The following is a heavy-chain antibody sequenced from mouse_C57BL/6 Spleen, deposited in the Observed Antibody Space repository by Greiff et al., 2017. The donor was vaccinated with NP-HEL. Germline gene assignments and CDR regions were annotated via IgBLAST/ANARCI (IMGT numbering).Heavy chain of an antibody. V-gene: IGHV5-4*01. CDR2: ISDGGSYT. J-gene: IGHJ3*01. Sequence: EVMLVESGGGLVKPGGSLKLSCAASGFTFSSYAMSWVRQTPEKRLEWVATISDGGSYTYYPDNVKGRFTISRDNAKNNLYLQMSHLKSEDTAMYYCARDDWLFAYWGQGTLVTVSA. CDR1: GFTFSSYA. D-gene: IGHD2-13*01. CDR3: ARDDWLFAY.